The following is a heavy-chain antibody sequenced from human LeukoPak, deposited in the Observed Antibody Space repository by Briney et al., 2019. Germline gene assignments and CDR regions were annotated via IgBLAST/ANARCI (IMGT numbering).Heavy chain of an antibody. J-gene: IGHJ4*02. D-gene: IGHD3/OR15-3a*01. CDR1: GFTFSSHG. Sequence: PGKSLRLSCAASGFTFSSHGMHWVRQAPGKGLEWVAVISYDGSNKYYADSVKGRFTISRDNSKNTLYLQMNSLRAEDTAVYYCAKDFGTGYYIDYWGQGTLVTVSS. CDR3: AKDFGTGYYIDY. V-gene: IGHV3-30*18. CDR2: ISYDGSNK.